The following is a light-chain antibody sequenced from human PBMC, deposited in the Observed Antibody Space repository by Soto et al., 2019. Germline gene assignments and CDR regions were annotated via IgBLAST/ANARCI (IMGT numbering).Light chain of an antibody. CDR1: QGISNY. V-gene: IGKV1-27*01. CDR2: AAS. CDR3: QKYNSAPLT. J-gene: IGKJ4*01. Sequence: DFQMTQSPSSLSASVGDIVTITCRASQGISNYLAWYQQKPGKVPKLLIYAASTLQSGVPSRFSGSESWTDFNLTISSLQPEDVATYYCQKYNSAPLTFGGGTNVEIK.